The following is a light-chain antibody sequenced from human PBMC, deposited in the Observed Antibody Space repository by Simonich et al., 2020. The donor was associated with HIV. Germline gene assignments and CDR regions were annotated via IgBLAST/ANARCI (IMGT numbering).Light chain of an antibody. V-gene: IGLV2-23*01. CDR3: CSYAGSSTVV. CDR1: SSDVGGYNY. J-gene: IGLJ2*01. CDR2: EGS. Sequence: QSALTQPASVSGSPGQSITISCTGTSSDVGGYNYVSWYQQHPGKAPKLIIYEGSKRPSGVSNRFSGSKSGNTASLTISGLQAEDEADYYCCSYAGSSTVVFGGGTKLTVL.